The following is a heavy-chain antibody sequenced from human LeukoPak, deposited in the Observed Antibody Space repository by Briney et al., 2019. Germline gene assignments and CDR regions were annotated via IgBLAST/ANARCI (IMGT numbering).Heavy chain of an antibody. CDR1: GYTFTGYY. V-gene: IGHV1-2*02. CDR2: INPNSGGT. Sequence: GASVKVSCKASGYTFTGYYMHWVRQAPGQGLEWMGWINPNSGGTNYAQKFQGRVTMTRDTSISTAYMELSRLRSDDTAVYYCAGPSPSSIAAAGDYYYYYMDVWGKGTTVTVSS. CDR3: AGPSPSSIAAAGDYYYYYMDV. D-gene: IGHD6-13*01. J-gene: IGHJ6*03.